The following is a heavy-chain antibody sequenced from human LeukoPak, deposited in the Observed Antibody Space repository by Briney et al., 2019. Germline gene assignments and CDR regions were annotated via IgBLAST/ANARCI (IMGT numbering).Heavy chain of an antibody. D-gene: IGHD1-26*01. CDR1: GGSISSSNW. CDR3: VREGPIVGATDFDY. V-gene: IGHV4-4*02. J-gene: IGHJ4*02. CDR2: IYHSGST. Sequence: SGTLSLTCAVSGGSISSSNWWSWVRQPPGKGLEWIGEIYHSGSTNYNPSLKSRVTISVDTSKSQFSLKLSSVTAADTAVYYCVREGPIVGATDFDYWGQGTLVTVSS.